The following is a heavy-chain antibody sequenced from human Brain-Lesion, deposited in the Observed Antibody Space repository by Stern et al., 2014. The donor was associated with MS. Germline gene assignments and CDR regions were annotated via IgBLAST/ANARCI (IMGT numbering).Heavy chain of an antibody. V-gene: IGHV3-74*02. CDR2: VNNDGRRT. CDR1: GFPFSNYW. D-gene: IGHD3-10*01. CDR3: ARGERWFDS. J-gene: IGHJ5*01. Sequence: EVQLLESGGGLVQLGGSLGLSCAASGFPFSNYWMPWVRQAPGKGLVWVSRVNNDGRRTSYADSVKGRITMSRDNAKNTLYLQMNSLRVEDTAIYYCARGERWFDSWGQGTLVTVSS.